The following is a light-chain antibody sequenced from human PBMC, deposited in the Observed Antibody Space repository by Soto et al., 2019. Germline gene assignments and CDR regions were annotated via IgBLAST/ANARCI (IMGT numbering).Light chain of an antibody. CDR1: QSVSSN. Sequence: EIVMTQSPATLSVSPGERATLSCRASQSVSSNLAWYQQKPGQAPRLLIYGASTRATGIPATFSGSGSGTEFTLTISSLQSEDFAVYYCQQYNNWPPIPLGQGTRLEIK. CDR2: GAS. J-gene: IGKJ5*01. CDR3: QQYNNWPPIP. V-gene: IGKV3-15*01.